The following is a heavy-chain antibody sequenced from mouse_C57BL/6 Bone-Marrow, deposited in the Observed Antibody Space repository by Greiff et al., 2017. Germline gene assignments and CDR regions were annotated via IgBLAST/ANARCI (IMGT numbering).Heavy chain of an antibody. CDR2: IWWDDDK. Sequence: QVTLKVSGPGILQPSQTLSLTCSFSGFSLSTFGMGVGWIRQPSGKGLEWLAHIWWDDDKYYNPAPKRRPTISKETSKNQVFLKNANVDTADTATYYCARTNWGVPYAMDYWGQGTSVTVSS. D-gene: IGHD4-1*01. J-gene: IGHJ4*01. CDR3: ARTNWGVPYAMDY. CDR1: GFSLSTFGMG. V-gene: IGHV8-8*01.